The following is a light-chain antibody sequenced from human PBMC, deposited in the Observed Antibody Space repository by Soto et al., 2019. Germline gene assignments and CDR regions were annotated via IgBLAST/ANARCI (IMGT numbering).Light chain of an antibody. J-gene: IGKJ1*01. CDR3: QQYSTYWT. Sequence: DIQMTQSPSTLSASVGDRVTFTCWASQSISSWLAWYQQKPGKAPKLLIYNASSLQSGVPSRFSGSGSGTEFTLTISSLQPDDFATYYCQQYSTYWTFGQGTKVEIK. CDR2: NAS. V-gene: IGKV1-5*01. CDR1: QSISSW.